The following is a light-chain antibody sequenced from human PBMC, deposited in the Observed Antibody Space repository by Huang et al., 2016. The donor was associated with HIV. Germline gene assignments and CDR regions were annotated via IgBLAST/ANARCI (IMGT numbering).Light chain of an antibody. J-gene: IGKJ4*01. Sequence: EVMFPQSPSLLSLSLVGTGTISCKASQSVGSYVAWYQQRPGQSPRLLLYDTSNRAAGIPTRFSGSGSGTDFTLTISGLESGDLGVFYCQQRSTWPLTFGGGTKVA. CDR2: DTS. CDR3: QQRSTWPLT. V-gene: IGKV3-11*01. CDR1: QSVGSY.